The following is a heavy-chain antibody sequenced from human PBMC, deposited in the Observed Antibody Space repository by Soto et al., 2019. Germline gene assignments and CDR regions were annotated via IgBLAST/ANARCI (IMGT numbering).Heavy chain of an antibody. V-gene: IGHV4-59*01. CDR2: IYYSGST. CDR1: GGSISSYY. J-gene: IGHJ5*02. Sequence: TSETLSLTCTVSGGSISSYYWSWIRQPPRKGLEWIGYIYYSGSTNYNPSLKSRVTISVDTSKNQFSLKLSSVTAADTAVYYCARGGVMGGRYCSSTSCYAPLGWFDPWGQGTLVTVSS. CDR3: ARGGVMGGRYCSSTSCYAPLGWFDP. D-gene: IGHD2-2*01.